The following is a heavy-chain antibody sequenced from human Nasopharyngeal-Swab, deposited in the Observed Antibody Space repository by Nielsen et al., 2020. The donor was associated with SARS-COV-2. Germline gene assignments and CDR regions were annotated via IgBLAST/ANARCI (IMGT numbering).Heavy chain of an antibody. J-gene: IGHJ4*02. CDR1: GFTFSSYE. V-gene: IGHV3-48*03. Sequence: GGSLRLSCAASGFTFSSYEMNWVRQAPGKGLEWVSHISSSGSTIYYADSVKGRFTISRDNAKNSLYLQMNSLRAEDTAVYYCAREKSRITIFGVSRSYFDYWGQGTLVTVSS. D-gene: IGHD3-3*01. CDR3: AREKSRITIFGVSRSYFDY. CDR2: ISSSGSTI.